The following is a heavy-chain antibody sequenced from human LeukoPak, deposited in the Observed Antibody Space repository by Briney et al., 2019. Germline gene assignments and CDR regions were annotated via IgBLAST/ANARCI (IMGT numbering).Heavy chain of an antibody. J-gene: IGHJ4*02. V-gene: IGHV1-69*06. CDR3: ARDQGYGGIDY. D-gene: IGHD5-12*01. CDR2: IIPIFGTA. CDR1: GYCFTTYW. Sequence: KISCKGSGYCFTTYWIGWVRQAPGQGLEWMGGIIPIFGTANYAQKFQGRVTITADKSTSTAYMELSSLRSEDTAVYYCARDQGYGGIDYWGQGTLVTVSS.